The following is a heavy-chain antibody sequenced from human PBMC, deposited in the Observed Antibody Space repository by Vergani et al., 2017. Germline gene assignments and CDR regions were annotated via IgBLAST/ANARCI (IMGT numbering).Heavy chain of an antibody. Sequence: QVQLVQSGAEVKKPGSSVKVSCKASGGTFSSYALNWVRQAPGQGLEWMGSIIPIFGTANYAQKFQGRVTITADESTSTAYMELSSLRSEDTAVYYCAAGYCSSTSCREYYYYYYMDVWGKGTTVTVSS. CDR1: GGTFSSYA. CDR2: IIPIFGTA. D-gene: IGHD2-2*01. V-gene: IGHV1-69*13. CDR3: AAGYCSSTSCREYYYYYYMDV. J-gene: IGHJ6*03.